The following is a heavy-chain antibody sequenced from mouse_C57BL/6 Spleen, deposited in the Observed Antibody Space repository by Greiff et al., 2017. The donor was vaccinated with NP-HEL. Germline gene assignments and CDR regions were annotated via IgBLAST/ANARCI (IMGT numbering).Heavy chain of an antibody. CDR1: GYTFTSYW. CDR2: IDPSDSYT. V-gene: IGHV1-69*01. D-gene: IGHD2-4*01. J-gene: IGHJ3*01. CDR3: ARSVDYGSAWFAY. Sequence: QVQLKQPGAELVMPGASVKLSCKASGYTFTSYWMHWVKQRPGQGLEWIGEIDPSDSYTNYNQKFKGKSTLTVDKSTSTAYMQLSSLTSEYSAVDYCARSVDYGSAWFAYWGQGTLVTVSA.